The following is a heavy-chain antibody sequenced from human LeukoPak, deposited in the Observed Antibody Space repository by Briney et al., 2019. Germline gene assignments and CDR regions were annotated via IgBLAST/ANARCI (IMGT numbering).Heavy chain of an antibody. D-gene: IGHD6-13*01. CDR1: GYTFTGYY. V-gene: IGHV1-2*02. CDR2: INPNSGGT. CDR3: ARAGYSSSLAPYYYYYMDV. Sequence: GASVKVSCKASGYTFTGYYMHWVRQAPGQGLEWMGWINPNSGGTNYAQKFQGRVTMTRDTSISTVYMELSRLRSDDTAVYYCARAGYSSSLAPYYYYYMDVWGKGTTVTISS. J-gene: IGHJ6*03.